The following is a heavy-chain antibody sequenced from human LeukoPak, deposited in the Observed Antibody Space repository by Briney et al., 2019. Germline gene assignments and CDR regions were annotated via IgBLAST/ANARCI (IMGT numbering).Heavy chain of an antibody. J-gene: IGHJ6*04. V-gene: IGHV3-48*03. D-gene: IGHD3-9*01. CDR1: GFTFNRYE. CDR3: ANWFPGNMDV. Sequence: GGPLRLPCKASGFTFNRYEFIWVPRSPGKGREGGSYIHTSASTTYYAHSVRGRFSISRDNAKSSLYLQTNSLRAEDTAVYYCANWFPGNMDVWGKGTTVTVSS. CDR2: IHTSASTT.